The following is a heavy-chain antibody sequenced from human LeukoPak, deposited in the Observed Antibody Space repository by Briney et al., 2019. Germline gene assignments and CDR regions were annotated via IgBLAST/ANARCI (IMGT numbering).Heavy chain of an antibody. V-gene: IGHV3-7*05. J-gene: IGHJ5*02. Sequence: PGGSLRLSCAASGFTFSSYWMSWVRQAPGKGLEWVANIKQDGSEKYYVDSVKGRFTISRDNAKNSLYLQMNSLRAEDTAVYYCARKLYYYDSGGSAGYAGWFDPWGREPWSPSPQ. CDR3: ARKLYYYDSGGSAGYAGWFDP. CDR2: IKQDGSEK. D-gene: IGHD3-22*01. CDR1: GFTFSSYW.